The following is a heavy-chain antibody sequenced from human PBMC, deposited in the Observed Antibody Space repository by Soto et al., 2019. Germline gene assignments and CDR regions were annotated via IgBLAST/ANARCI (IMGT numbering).Heavy chain of an antibody. Sequence: QVQLQESGPGLVKPSETLSLTCTVSGDSINDYYWTLIRQPPGAGLEWIGYIHYSGLTNYNPSLKSRVTISMDTSKNQFFLKLTSMAAADTAVYYCARRWSGIDFWGQGTLVTVSS. CDR2: IHYSGLT. V-gene: IGHV4-59*01. CDR3: ARRWSGIDF. J-gene: IGHJ4*02. D-gene: IGHD3-3*01. CDR1: GDSINDYY.